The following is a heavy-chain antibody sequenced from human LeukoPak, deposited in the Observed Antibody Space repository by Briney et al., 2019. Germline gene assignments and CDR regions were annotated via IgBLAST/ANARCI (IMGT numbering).Heavy chain of an antibody. CDR1: GFTFDDYG. D-gene: IGHD3-10*01. J-gene: IGHJ4*02. V-gene: IGHV3-20*04. CDR2: INWNGGST. Sequence: GGSLRLSCVTSGFTFDDYGVSWVRQAPGKGLEWVSGINWNGGSTGYADSLQGRFTISRDNAKNSLYLQIYNLRAEDTAFYFCARDRPSGFYFDSWGQGTLVIVSS. CDR3: ARDRPSGFYFDS.